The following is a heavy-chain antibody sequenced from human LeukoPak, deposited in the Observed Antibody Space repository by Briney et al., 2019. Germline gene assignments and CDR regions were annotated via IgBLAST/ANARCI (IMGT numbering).Heavy chain of an antibody. CDR1: GGSISSSSYY. J-gene: IGHJ4*02. D-gene: IGHD7-27*01. Sequence: PSETLSLTCTVSGGSISSSSYYWGWIRQPPGKGLEWIGSIYYSGSTYYNPSLESRVTISVDTSKNQFSLKVYSLTAADTAVYFCARAGTGDRSAVFDYWGQEILVTVSS. CDR3: ARAGTGDRSAVFDY. V-gene: IGHV4-39*07. CDR2: IYYSGST.